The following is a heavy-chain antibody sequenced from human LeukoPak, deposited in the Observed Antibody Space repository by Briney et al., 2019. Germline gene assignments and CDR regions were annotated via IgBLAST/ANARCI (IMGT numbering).Heavy chain of an antibody. D-gene: IGHD1-26*01. V-gene: IGHV3-15*01. CDR3: AWVGAWYYFDY. Sequence: GGSLRLSCAASGFTFNHAWMSWVRQIPGKGLEWVGRIKSKTNGGTTDYAAPVKGRFTISRDDSKNTLYLQMNSLKTEDTAVYYCAWVGAWYYFDYWGQGTLVTVSS. CDR1: GFTFNHAW. J-gene: IGHJ4*02. CDR2: IKSKTNGGTT.